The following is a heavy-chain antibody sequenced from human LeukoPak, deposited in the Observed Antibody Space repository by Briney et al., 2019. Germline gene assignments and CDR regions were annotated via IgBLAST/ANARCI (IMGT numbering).Heavy chain of an antibody. CDR1: GFTFSASS. CDR2: ITTSGSVK. D-gene: IGHD4-17*01. V-gene: IGHV3-21*01. J-gene: IGHJ4*02. CDR3: ARYYGDYGGFDY. Sequence: PGGSLRLSCVASGFTFSASSMDWVRQAPGKGLEWVAFITTSGSVKNYADSVRGRFTISRDNARSSLSLQMNSLRVDDTAVYFCARYYGDYGGFDYWGQGTLVTVSS.